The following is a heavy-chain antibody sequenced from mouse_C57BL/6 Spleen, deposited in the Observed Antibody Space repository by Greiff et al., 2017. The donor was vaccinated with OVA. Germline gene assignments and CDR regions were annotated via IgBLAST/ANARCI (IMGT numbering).Heavy chain of an antibody. CDR2: ISDGGGYT. CDR3: ASSYYGSSPYYAMDY. V-gene: IGHV5-4*03. J-gene: IGHJ4*01. D-gene: IGHD1-1*01. CDR1: GFTFSSYA. Sequence: EVKVVESGGGLVKPGGSLKLSCAASGFTFSSYAMSWVSQTPEKRLEWVATISDGGGYTYYPDKVKGLFTISRDNAKNNLYLQMSHLKAEDTAMYYCASSYYGSSPYYAMDYWGQGTSVTVSS.